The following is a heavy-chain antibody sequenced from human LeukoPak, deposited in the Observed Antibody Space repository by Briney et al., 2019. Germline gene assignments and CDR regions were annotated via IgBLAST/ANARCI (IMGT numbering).Heavy chain of an antibody. CDR3: ARDLAPLVVVITTLDY. Sequence: SETLSLTCTVSGGSISSSSYYWGWIRQPPGKGLEWIGSIYYSGSTYYNPSLKSRVTISVDTSKNQFSLKLSSVTAADTAVYYCARDLAPLVVVITTLDYWGQGTLVTVSS. D-gene: IGHD3-22*01. CDR1: GGSISSSSYY. J-gene: IGHJ4*02. CDR2: IYYSGST. V-gene: IGHV4-39*02.